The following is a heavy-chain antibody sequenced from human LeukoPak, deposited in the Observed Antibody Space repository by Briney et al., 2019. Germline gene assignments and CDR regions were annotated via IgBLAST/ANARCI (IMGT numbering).Heavy chain of an antibody. CDR3: ARAYSSWYSPSANNWFDP. CDR1: GGSISSYY. D-gene: IGHD6-13*01. J-gene: IGHJ5*02. Sequence: SETLSLTCTVSGGSISSYYWSWIRQPPGKGLEWIGYIYYSGSTNYNPSLKSRVTISVDTSKNQFSLKLSSVTAADTAVYYCARAYSSWYSPSANNWFDPWGQGTLVTVSS. V-gene: IGHV4-59*01. CDR2: IYYSGST.